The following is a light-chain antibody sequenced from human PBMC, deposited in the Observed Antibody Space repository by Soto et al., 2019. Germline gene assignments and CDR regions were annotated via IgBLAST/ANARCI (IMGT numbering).Light chain of an antibody. J-gene: IGKJ1*01. CDR1: QRVSGTY. CDR2: DSS. V-gene: IGKV3-20*01. Sequence: EIVLTQSPGTLSLSPGERATLSCRARQRVSGTYLAWYQQKPGQSPRLLLYDSSSRATGGPDRFSGSGSGTDFPRTISIWEPEDFAVYYFQRSGTRPWTFGRGTKVERK. CDR3: QRSGTRPWT.